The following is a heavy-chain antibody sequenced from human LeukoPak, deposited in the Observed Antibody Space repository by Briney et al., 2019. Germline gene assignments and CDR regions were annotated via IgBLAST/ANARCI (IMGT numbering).Heavy chain of an antibody. D-gene: IGHD6-13*01. Sequence: GGSLRLSCAASGFTFSSYAMSWVRQAPGKGLEWVSSISSSSSYIYYADSVKGRFTISRDNAKNSLYLQMNSLRAEDTAVYYCARSGYSSSWYQADPWGQGTLVTVSS. J-gene: IGHJ5*02. CDR3: ARSGYSSSWYQADP. CDR1: GFTFSSYA. CDR2: ISSSSSYI. V-gene: IGHV3-21*01.